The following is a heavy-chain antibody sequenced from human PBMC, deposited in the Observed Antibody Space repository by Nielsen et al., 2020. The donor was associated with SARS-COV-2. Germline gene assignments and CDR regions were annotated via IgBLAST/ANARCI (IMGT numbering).Heavy chain of an antibody. D-gene: IGHD6-13*01. Sequence: GESLKISCAASGFVFSSYSMTWVRHAPGKGLEWVSSISSDSTYTYSADSVKGRFTISRDNAKNSLYLQMNSLRAEDTAVYYCARDPYSSSWYYSALDVWGQGTTVTVSS. CDR2: ISSDSTYT. V-gene: IGHV3-21*01. CDR1: GFVFSSYS. J-gene: IGHJ6*02. CDR3: ARDPYSSSWYYSALDV.